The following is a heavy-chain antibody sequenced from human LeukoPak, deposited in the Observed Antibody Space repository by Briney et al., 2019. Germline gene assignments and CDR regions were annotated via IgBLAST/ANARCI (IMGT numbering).Heavy chain of an antibody. CDR2: ISAYNGNT. D-gene: IGHD3-10*01. J-gene: IGHJ5*02. V-gene: IGHV1-18*01. CDR3: ARDRGITMVRGRGFDP. CDR1: GYTFTSYG. Sequence: ASVKVSCKASGYTFTSYGISWVRHAPGQGLECMGWISAYNGNTNYAQKLQGRVTMTTDTSTSTAYMELRSLRSDDTAVYYCARDRGITMVRGRGFDPWGQGTLVTVSS.